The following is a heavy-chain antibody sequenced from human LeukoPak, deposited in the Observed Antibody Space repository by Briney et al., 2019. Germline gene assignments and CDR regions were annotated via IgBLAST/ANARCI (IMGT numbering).Heavy chain of an antibody. CDR3: ARDSSSSVCDY. CDR2: INPNNGGT. J-gene: IGHJ4*02. V-gene: IGHV1-2*02. CDR1: GXY. D-gene: IGHD6-6*01. Sequence: GXYMHXXRQAPXQXXXWXGWINPNNGGTNYAQKFQGRVTMTRDTSISTAYMELSRLRSDDTAVYYCARDSSSSVCDYWGQGTLVTVSS.